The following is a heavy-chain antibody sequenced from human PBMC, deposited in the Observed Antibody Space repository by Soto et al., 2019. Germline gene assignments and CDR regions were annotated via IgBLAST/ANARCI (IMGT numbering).Heavy chain of an antibody. CDR1: GGSFSGYY. D-gene: IGHD6-13*01. J-gene: IGHJ4*02. CDR2: INHSGST. V-gene: IGHV4-34*01. Sequence: PSETLSLTCAVYGGSFSGYYWSWIRQPPGKGLEWIGEINHSGSTNYNPSLKSRVTISVDTSKNQFSLKLSSVTAPDTAVYYCARLALTRGAAARIDYWGQGTLVTVSS. CDR3: ARLALTRGAAARIDY.